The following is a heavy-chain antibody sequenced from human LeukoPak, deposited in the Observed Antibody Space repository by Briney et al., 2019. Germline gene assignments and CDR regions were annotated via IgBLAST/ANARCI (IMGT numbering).Heavy chain of an antibody. CDR3: ARITMVRVQTCGWFDP. V-gene: IGHV4-59*08. J-gene: IGHJ5*02. D-gene: IGHD3-10*01. CDR1: GGSISSYY. Sequence: SETLSLTCTVSGGSISSYYWSWIRQPPGKGLEWIGYIYYSGSTYYNPSLKSRVTISVDTSKNQFSLKLSSVTAADTAVYYCARITMVRVQTCGWFDPWGQGTLVTVSS. CDR2: IYYSGST.